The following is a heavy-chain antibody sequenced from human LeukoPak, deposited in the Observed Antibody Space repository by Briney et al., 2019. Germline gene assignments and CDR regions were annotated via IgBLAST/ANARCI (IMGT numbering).Heavy chain of an antibody. Sequence: SETLSLTCTVSGGFISSHYWSWIRQPPGKGLEWIGYIYYSGSTNYNPSLKSRVTISVDTSKNQFSLKLSSVTAADTAVYYCARGDDYGGNPFDYWGQGTLVTVSS. D-gene: IGHD4-23*01. V-gene: IGHV4-59*11. CDR1: GGFISSHY. CDR3: ARGDDYGGNPFDY. CDR2: IYYSGST. J-gene: IGHJ4*02.